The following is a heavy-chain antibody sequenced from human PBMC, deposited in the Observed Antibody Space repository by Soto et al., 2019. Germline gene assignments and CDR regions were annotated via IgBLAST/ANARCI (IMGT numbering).Heavy chain of an antibody. D-gene: IGHD4-4*01. J-gene: IGHJ5*02. CDR1: GFTFSSYA. CDR2: IYSGGST. Sequence: GGSLRLSCAASGFTFSSYAMTRVRQAPGKGLEWVSVIYSGGSTYYADSVKGRFTISRDNSKNTLYLQMNSLRAEDTAVYYCARGGQYYWFDPWGQGTLVTVSS. V-gene: IGHV3-53*01. CDR3: ARGGQYYWFDP.